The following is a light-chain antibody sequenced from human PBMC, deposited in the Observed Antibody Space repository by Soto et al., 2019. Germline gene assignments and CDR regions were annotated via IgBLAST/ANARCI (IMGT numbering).Light chain of an antibody. CDR3: QQSFSSPPT. J-gene: IGKJ2*01. CDR2: AAS. Sequence: DIQMTQSPSSLSASVGDRVTITCRASQSINTYLSWCQQKPGKAPKVLIYAASTLQSGVPSRFSGTGSGTDFTLTISSLQPEDFETYYCQQSFSSPPTFGQGTKV. V-gene: IGKV1-39*01. CDR1: QSINTY.